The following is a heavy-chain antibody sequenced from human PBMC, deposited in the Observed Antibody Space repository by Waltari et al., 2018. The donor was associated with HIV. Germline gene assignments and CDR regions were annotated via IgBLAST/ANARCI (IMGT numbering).Heavy chain of an antibody. CDR3: ARTRGYSYGYGDY. V-gene: IGHV3-48*01. Sequence: EVQLVESGGGLVPPGGSLRLSCAASGFSFSSYSMNWFRQAPGKGVEWVLFMSRSDSNTDYADSVKGRLTISRDNAKNSLYLQMNSLRAEDTAVYYCARTRGYSYGYGDYWGQGTLVTVSS. CDR2: MSRSDSNT. CDR1: GFSFSSYS. J-gene: IGHJ4*02. D-gene: IGHD5-18*01.